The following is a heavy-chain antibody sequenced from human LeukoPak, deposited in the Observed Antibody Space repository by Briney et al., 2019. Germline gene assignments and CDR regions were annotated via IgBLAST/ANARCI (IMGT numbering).Heavy chain of an antibody. D-gene: IGHD3-10*01. Sequence: PGGSLRLSCAASGFTVSNKYMTWVRQAPGKGLEWVSGINWNGGSTGYADSVKGRFTISRDNAKNSLYLQMNSLRAEDTALYYCARDGFDGSGSYLFDYWGQGTLVTVSS. CDR3: ARDGFDGSGSYLFDY. J-gene: IGHJ4*02. V-gene: IGHV3-20*04. CDR2: INWNGGST. CDR1: GFTVSNKY.